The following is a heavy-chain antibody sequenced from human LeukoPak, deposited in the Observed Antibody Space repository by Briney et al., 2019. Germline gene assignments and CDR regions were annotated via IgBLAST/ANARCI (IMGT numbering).Heavy chain of an antibody. CDR1: GFTFGDYY. CDR3: ARMDSSSWYRGGWFDP. V-gene: IGHV3-11*01. Sequence: GGSLRLSCAASGFTFGDYYMSWIRQAPGKGLEWVSYISSSGSTIYYADSVKGRFTISRDNAKNSLYLQMNSLRAEDTAVYYCARMDSSSWYRGGWFDPWGQGTLVTVSS. J-gene: IGHJ5*02. CDR2: ISSSGSTI. D-gene: IGHD6-13*01.